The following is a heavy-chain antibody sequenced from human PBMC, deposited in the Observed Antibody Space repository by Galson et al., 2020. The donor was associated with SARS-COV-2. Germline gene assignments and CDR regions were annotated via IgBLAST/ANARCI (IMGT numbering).Heavy chain of an antibody. D-gene: IGHD3-10*01. V-gene: IGHV3-23*01. Sequence: GESLKISCAASGFTFSSYAMTWVRQAPRKGLEWVSEISGSGANTYYADSVKGRFTISRDNSESTLSLQMNSLRAEDTAVYYCAKGGKGVPFDYWGQGTLVTVSS. CDR2: ISGSGANT. CDR1: GFTFSSYA. J-gene: IGHJ4*02. CDR3: AKGGKGVPFDY.